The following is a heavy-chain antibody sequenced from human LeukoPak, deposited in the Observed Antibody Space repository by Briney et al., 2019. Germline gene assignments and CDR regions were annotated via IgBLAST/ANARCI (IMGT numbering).Heavy chain of an antibody. J-gene: IGHJ4*02. CDR3: ARDTKYAFDN. CDR1: GFAFSSYS. Sequence: GGSLRLSCAASGFAFSSYSMNWVRQAPGKGLEWISYIGISSGNTKYADSVKGRFTISGDKAKNSVYLQMNSLRVEDTAVYYCARDTKYAFDNWGQGTLVTVSS. D-gene: IGHD2-2*01. V-gene: IGHV3-48*01. CDR2: IGISSGNT.